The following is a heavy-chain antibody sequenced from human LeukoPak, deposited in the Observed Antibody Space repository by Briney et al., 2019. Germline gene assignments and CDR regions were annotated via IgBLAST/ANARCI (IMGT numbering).Heavy chain of an antibody. CDR2: ISTGSTV. CDR1: GFTFSSYE. J-gene: IGHJ6*04. CDR3: AELGITMIGGV. Sequence: PGGSLRLSCAASGFTFSSYEMNWVRQAPGRGLEWVSHISTGSTVYYADSVKGRFTISRDNAKNSLYLQMDSLRAEDTAVYYCAELGITMIGGVWGKGTTVTISS. V-gene: IGHV3-48*03. D-gene: IGHD3-10*02.